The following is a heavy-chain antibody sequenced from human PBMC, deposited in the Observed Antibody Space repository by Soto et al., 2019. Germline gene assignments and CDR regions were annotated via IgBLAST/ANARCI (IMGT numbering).Heavy chain of an antibody. J-gene: IGHJ4*02. CDR1: GASLDRSNYY. Sequence: QLQLQESGPRLVKPSETLSLTCNVSGASLDRSNYYWDWIRQSPGKGLEWIGTTYYNGNAYYNPSLGSRVTMSVDTSKNQFSLKLMSVTAADTAVYYCARHFVAVVIKGWGYWGQGTLVTVSS. CDR2: TYYNGNA. V-gene: IGHV4-39*01. D-gene: IGHD3-22*01. CDR3: ARHFVAVVIKGWGY.